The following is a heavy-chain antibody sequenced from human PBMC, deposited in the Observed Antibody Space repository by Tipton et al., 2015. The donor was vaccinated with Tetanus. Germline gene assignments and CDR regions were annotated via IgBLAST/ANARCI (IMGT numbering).Heavy chain of an antibody. Sequence: GSLRLSCAASGFTFSNYAVSWVRQAPGKGLEWVSSISGSGDKAYYADSVKGRFTISRDNAKNSLSLQLNSLRAEDTAVYYCARVAPDFLTGSPDYWGQGTLVTVSS. CDR3: ARVAPDFLTGSPDY. V-gene: IGHV3-23*01. CDR1: GFTFSNYA. J-gene: IGHJ4*02. D-gene: IGHD3-9*01. CDR2: ISGSGDKA.